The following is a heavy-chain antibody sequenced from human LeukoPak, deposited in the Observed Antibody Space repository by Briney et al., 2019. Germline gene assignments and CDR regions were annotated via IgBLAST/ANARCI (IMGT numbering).Heavy chain of an antibody. CDR3: AKKNGGGWPTIFFDY. J-gene: IGHJ4*02. V-gene: IGHV3-23*01. D-gene: IGHD6-19*01. CDR1: GITLSNYG. CDR2: ISGIGDTL. Sequence: PGGSLRLSCAVSGITLSNYGMSWVRQAPGKGLEWVAGISGIGDTLFYSDPVKGRFTISRDNSKNTVYLQMNSLRVEDSAVYYCAKKNGGGWPTIFFDYWGQGILVTVSS.